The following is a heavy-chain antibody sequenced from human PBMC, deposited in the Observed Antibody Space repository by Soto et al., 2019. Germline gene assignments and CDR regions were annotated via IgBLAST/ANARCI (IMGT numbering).Heavy chain of an antibody. CDR2: ITSSGSTT. V-gene: IGHV3-11*01. Sequence: VGSLRLSCAASGFTFSDYYMSWVRQAPGKGLEWVSSITSSGSTTYYTDSVKGRFTISRDNAKNSLYLQMNSLRAEDTAVYYCARERYSYGPYYFDYWGQGTLVTVSS. J-gene: IGHJ4*02. CDR3: ARERYSYGPYYFDY. CDR1: GFTFSDYY. D-gene: IGHD5-18*01.